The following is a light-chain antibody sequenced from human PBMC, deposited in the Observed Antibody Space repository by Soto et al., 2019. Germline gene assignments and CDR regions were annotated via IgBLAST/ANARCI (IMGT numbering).Light chain of an antibody. CDR3: QQLNSDPPIT. V-gene: IGKV1-9*01. Sequence: DIQLTQSPSFLSASVGDRVTITCRASQGISRYLAWYQQKPGKAPKLLIYAASTLQSGVPSRFSGSGFGTEFTLTISSLQPEDVATYFCQQLNSDPPITFGGGTKGEIK. CDR2: AAS. J-gene: IGKJ4*01. CDR1: QGISRY.